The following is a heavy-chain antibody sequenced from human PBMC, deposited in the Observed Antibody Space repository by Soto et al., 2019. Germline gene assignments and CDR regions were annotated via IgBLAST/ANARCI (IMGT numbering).Heavy chain of an antibody. D-gene: IGHD5-18*01. V-gene: IGHV3-66*01. Sequence: GGSLRLSCAASGLTVSSNDMSWVRQAPGKGLEWVSVIYSGGSTYYADSVKGRFTISRDNSKNTLYLQMNSLRAEDTAVYYCSRYLGRGYSYGGVAFDIWGQGTMVTVSS. CDR2: IYSGGST. CDR3: SRYLGRGYSYGGVAFDI. CDR1: GLTVSSND. J-gene: IGHJ3*02.